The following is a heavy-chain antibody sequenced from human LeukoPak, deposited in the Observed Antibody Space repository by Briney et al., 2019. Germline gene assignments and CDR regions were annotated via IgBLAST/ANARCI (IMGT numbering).Heavy chain of an antibody. CDR1: GYTFTSYG. CDR2: ISAYNGNT. D-gene: IGHD3-22*01. Sequence: ASVKVSCKASGYTFTSYGISWVRQAPGQGLEWMGWISAYNGNTNYAQKLQGRVTMTTDTSTSTAYMELRSLRSDDTAVYYCARVLSYYYDSSGSQGFDYWGQGTLVTVSS. V-gene: IGHV1-18*01. J-gene: IGHJ4*02. CDR3: ARVLSYYYDSSGSQGFDY.